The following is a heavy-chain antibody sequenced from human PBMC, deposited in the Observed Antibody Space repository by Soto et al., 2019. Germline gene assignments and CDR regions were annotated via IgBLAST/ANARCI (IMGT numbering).Heavy chain of an antibody. CDR3: ATRSRGYSGYVKY. CDR1: GFTFSSYS. J-gene: IGHJ4*02. CDR2: ISGGSSLI. Sequence: EVQLVESGGGLVQPGGSLRLSCAASGFTFSSYSMSWVRQTPGKGLEWVSHISGGSSLIYYAVSVKGRFTISRDNAENSLYLQMNSLRAEDTAVYYCATRSRGYSGYVKYWGQGTVVTVSS. V-gene: IGHV3-48*01. D-gene: IGHD5-12*01.